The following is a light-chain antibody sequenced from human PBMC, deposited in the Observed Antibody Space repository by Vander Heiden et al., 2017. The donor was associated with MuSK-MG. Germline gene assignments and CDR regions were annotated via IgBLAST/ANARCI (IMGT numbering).Light chain of an antibody. J-gene: IGLJ2*01. V-gene: IGLV1-47*01. CDR2: RNN. Sequence: QSVLTQPPSASGTPGQRVTISCSGRSSNIGSNYVYWYQQPPGTAPKLLIYRNNQRPSGVPDRFSGSKSGTSASLAISGLRSEEEADYYCAAWDDSLSGYVVFGGGTKLTVL. CDR1: SSNIGSNY. CDR3: AAWDDSLSGYVV.